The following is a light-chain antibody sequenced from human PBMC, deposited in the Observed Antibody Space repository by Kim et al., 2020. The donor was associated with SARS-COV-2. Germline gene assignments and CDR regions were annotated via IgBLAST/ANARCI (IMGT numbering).Light chain of an antibody. CDR2: GAS. V-gene: IGKV3-20*01. J-gene: IGKJ2*02. CDR1: QSVSDNY. Sequence: EIVLTQSPGTLSLSSGERATLSCRASQSVSDNYLAWYQQKPGQAPRLLIYGASSRATGIPDRFSGSGSGTDFTLTISRLEPEDFAVYYCQQYDTSPSCTFGQGTKLAI. CDR3: QQYDTSPSCT.